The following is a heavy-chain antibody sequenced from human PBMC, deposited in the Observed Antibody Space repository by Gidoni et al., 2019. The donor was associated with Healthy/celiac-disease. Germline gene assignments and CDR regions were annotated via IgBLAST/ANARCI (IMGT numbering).Heavy chain of an antibody. D-gene: IGHD3-10*01. V-gene: IGHV4-34*01. CDR2: INHSGST. Sequence: QVQLQQWGAGLLKPSETLSLTCAVYGGSFSGSYWSWIRKPPGKGLEWIGEINHSGSTNYNPSLKSRVTISVDTSKNQFSLKLSSVTAADTAVYYCARGQTYYYGSGSYSRYYYYYYMDVWGKGTTVTVSS. CDR3: ARGQTYYYGSGSYSRYYYYYYMDV. J-gene: IGHJ6*03. CDR1: GGSFSGSY.